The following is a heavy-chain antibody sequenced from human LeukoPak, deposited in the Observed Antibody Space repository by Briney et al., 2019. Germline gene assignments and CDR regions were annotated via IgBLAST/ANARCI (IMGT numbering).Heavy chain of an antibody. CDR3: AKDRLLNCREDCYIFDY. V-gene: IGHV3-23*01. J-gene: IGHJ4*02. D-gene: IGHD2-21*02. Sequence: GGSLRLSCAASGYTFSSDGMSWVRQAPGKEREWLSAISGSGGSTYYAASLKSRVTISRDNSKNKLYLKMNTLTAADTALYYFAKDRLLNCREDCYIFDYWGQGTVVTVSS. CDR1: GYTFSSDG. CDR2: ISGSGGST.